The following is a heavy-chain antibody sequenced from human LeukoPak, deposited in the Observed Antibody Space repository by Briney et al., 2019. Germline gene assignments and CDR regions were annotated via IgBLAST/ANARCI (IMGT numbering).Heavy chain of an antibody. CDR1: GYTFTSYY. D-gene: IGHD6-13*01. CDR2: INPSGGST. V-gene: IGHV1-46*01. J-gene: IGHJ6*02. Sequence: ASVKVSCKASGYTFTSYYMHWVRQAPGQGLEWMGIINPSGGSTSYAQKFQGRVTMTRDTSTSTVYMELSSLRSEDTAVYYCARFRIAAAEGYYCGVDVWGQGTTVTVSS. CDR3: ARFRIAAAEGYYCGVDV.